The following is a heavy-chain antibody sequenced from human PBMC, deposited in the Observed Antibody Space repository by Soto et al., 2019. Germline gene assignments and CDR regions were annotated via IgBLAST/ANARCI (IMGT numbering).Heavy chain of an antibody. CDR2: INPSGGST. CDR3: ARDRRDGYNFGY. D-gene: IGHD5-12*01. Sequence: ASVKVSCKASASTFTSYYMHWVRQAPGQVLEWMGIINPSGGSTSYAQKFQGRVTMTRDTSTSTVYMELSSLRSEDTAVYYCARDRRDGYNFGYWGQGTLVTVSS. J-gene: IGHJ4*02. CDR1: ASTFTSYY. V-gene: IGHV1-46*01.